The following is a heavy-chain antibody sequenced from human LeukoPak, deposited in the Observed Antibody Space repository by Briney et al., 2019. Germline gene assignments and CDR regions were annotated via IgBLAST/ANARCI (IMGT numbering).Heavy chain of an antibody. CDR1: GYSISSGYY. Sequence: PSETLSLTCAVSGYSISSGYYWSWIRQPAGKGLEWIGRIYTSGSTNYNPSLKSRVTISVDTSKNQFSLKLSSVTAADTAVYYCARVVDYDFWSGYLVFDYWGQGTLVTVSS. V-gene: IGHV4-61*02. CDR3: ARVVDYDFWSGYLVFDY. CDR2: IYTSGST. J-gene: IGHJ4*02. D-gene: IGHD3-3*01.